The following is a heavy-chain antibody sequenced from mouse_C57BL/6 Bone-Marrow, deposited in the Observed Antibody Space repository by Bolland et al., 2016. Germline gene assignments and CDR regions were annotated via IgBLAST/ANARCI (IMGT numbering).Heavy chain of an antibody. CDR2: YNGGT. V-gene: IGHV1-36*01. J-gene: IGHJ3*01. Sequence: YNGGTSYNQKFKGKATLTVDKSSSTAYMQLNSLTSEDSAVYYCARSITTVVEGYWGQGTLV. CDR3: ARSITTVVEGY. D-gene: IGHD1-1*01.